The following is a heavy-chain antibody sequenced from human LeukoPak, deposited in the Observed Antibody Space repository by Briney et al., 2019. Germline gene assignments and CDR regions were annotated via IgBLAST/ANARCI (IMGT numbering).Heavy chain of an antibody. J-gene: IGHJ5*02. V-gene: IGHV4-59*01. Sequence: PSETLSLTGTVSGGSTSSYYWSWIRQPPGKGLEWIGYIYYSGSTNYNPSLKSRVTISVDTSKNQFSLKLSSVTAADTAVYYCARGGSLWFGELLSGNWFDPWGQGTLVTVSS. CDR2: IYYSGST. CDR3: ARGGSLWFGELLSGNWFDP. CDR1: GGSTSSYY. D-gene: IGHD3-10*01.